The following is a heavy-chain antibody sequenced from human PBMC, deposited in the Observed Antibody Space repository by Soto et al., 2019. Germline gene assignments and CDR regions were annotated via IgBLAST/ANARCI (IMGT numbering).Heavy chain of an antibody. V-gene: IGHV3-74*01. J-gene: IGHJ3*01. CDR2: IHSDGSST. D-gene: IGHD1-26*01. CDR3: ARGGRGAFAL. Sequence: EVQLVESGGGLVQPGESLRLSCAASGFTFSYYWMHWVRQAPGKGLVWVSRIHSDGSSTTYADSVKGRFTISRDNARNQGYLQLNSLSAEDTAVYYCARGGRGAFALWGQGTVLTVSS. CDR1: GFTFSYYW.